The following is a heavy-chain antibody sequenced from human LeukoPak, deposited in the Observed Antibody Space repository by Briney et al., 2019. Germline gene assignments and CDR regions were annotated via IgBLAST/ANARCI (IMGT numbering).Heavy chain of an antibody. CDR1: GFTVSSNY. J-gene: IGHJ3*02. CDR3: ARLVRDAFDI. V-gene: IGHV3-53*01. CDR2: IYSGGTT. Sequence: GGSLRLSCAASGFTVSSNYMTRVRQAPGKGLEWVSIIYSGGTTYYADSVKGRFTISRDNSKNTLYLQVKSLRAEDTAVYYCARLVRDAFDIWGQGTMVTVSS.